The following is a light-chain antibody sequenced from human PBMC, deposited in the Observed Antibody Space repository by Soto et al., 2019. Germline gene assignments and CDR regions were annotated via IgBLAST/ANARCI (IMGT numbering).Light chain of an antibody. CDR3: QQYHSYWT. CDR2: DAS. V-gene: IGKV1-5*01. J-gene: IGKJ1*01. CDR1: QNIRSR. Sequence: DLQRTQSRSSLSASVGDRVTITCRASQNIRSRLAGFQQKPGKATKILIYDASSLESGVPQRFSGSGSGTEFTLTISSLQTDDFSTYYCQQYHSYWTFGQGTKVDIK.